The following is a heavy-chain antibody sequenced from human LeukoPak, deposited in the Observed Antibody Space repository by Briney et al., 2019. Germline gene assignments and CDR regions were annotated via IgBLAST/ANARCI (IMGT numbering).Heavy chain of an antibody. CDR3: ARDSRKYQLPQLHPYYYYYGMDV. J-gene: IGHJ6*02. Sequence: GGSLRLSCAASGFTFSSYAMSWVRQAPGKGLEWVSAISGSGGSTYYADSVKGRFTISRDNSKNTLYLQMNSLRAEDTAVYYCARDSRKYQLPQLHPYYYYYGMDVWGQGTTVTVSS. V-gene: IGHV3-23*01. CDR1: GFTFSSYA. D-gene: IGHD2-2*01. CDR2: ISGSGGST.